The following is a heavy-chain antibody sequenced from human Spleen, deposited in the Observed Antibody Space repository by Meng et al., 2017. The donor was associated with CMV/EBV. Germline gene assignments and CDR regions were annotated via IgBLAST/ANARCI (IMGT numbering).Heavy chain of an antibody. Sequence: SGFTFSDYWMSWVRQGPEKGLEWVANIKQDGSESYYVDSVRGRFTISRSNTRSSLFLQMSSLRAEDTAVYHCARMVGPYSSSYDFDQWGQGTLVTVSS. CDR1: GFTFSDYW. J-gene: IGHJ4*02. CDR3: ARMVGPYSSSYDFDQ. D-gene: IGHD6-13*01. V-gene: IGHV3-7*01. CDR2: IKQDGSES.